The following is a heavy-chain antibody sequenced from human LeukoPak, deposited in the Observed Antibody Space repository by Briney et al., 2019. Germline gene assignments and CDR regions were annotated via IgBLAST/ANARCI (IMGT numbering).Heavy chain of an antibody. V-gene: IGHV3-74*01. CDR3: ARDNYGDYSPGAFDI. CDR1: GFTFSTYW. D-gene: IGHD4-17*01. CDR2: INPDGTTT. J-gene: IGHJ3*02. Sequence: GGSLRLSCAASGFTFSTYWMHWVRQAPGKGLVWVSRINPDGTTTSYADSVKGRFTISRDNAKNSLYLQMNSLRAEDTAVYYCARDNYGDYSPGAFDIWGQGTMVTVSS.